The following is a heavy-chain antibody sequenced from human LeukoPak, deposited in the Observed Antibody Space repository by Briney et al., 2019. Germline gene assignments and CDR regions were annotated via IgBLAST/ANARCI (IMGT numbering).Heavy chain of an antibody. D-gene: IGHD1-26*01. CDR1: GGTFSSYA. Sequence: ASVKVSCKASGGTFSSYAISWVRQAPGQGLEWMGGIIPIFGTANYAQKFQGRVTITADESTSTAYMELSSLRSEDTAVYYCAREANLGAEMEYWGQGTLVTVSS. J-gene: IGHJ4*02. CDR3: AREANLGAEMEY. V-gene: IGHV1-69*13. CDR2: IIPIFGTA.